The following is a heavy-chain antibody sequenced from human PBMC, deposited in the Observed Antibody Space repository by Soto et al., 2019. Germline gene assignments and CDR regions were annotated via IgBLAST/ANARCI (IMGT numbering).Heavy chain of an antibody. J-gene: IGHJ4*02. V-gene: IGHV4-39*01. Sequence: SEMLSVSWSVAGGSSGGSGSRWGWIRQPPGKGLEWIGNIYYSENTYYNPSLKSRVTISVDTSKNQFSLRLTSVTAADTAVYYCPPPPPSGPLDYRGQRLLLTV. CDR1: GGSSGGSGSR. CDR3: PPPPPSGPLDY. CDR2: IYYSENT.